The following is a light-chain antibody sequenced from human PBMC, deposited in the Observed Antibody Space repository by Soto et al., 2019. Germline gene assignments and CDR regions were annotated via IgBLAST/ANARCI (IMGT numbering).Light chain of an antibody. CDR3: QQHDTYSAT. Sequence: DIQMTQSPSTLSASVGDRVTITCRASQSIRTWLAWYQQKAGKAPKLLIYRASSLESGVPSRFSGSGSGTEFTLTISSLQPDDFATYYCQQHDTYSATFGQGTKVDIK. V-gene: IGKV1-5*03. CDR1: QSIRTW. CDR2: RAS. J-gene: IGKJ2*01.